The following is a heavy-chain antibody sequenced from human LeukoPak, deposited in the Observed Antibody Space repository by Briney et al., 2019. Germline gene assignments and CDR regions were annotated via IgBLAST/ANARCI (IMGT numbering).Heavy chain of an antibody. Sequence: GGSLRLSCAASGFTSSSYGMHWVRQAPGKGLEWVAFIRYDGSNKYYADSVKGRFTISRDNSKNTLYLQMNSLRAEDTAVYYCAKSTRLEPHFGYWGQGTLVTVSS. V-gene: IGHV3-30*02. CDR3: AKSTRLEPHFGY. J-gene: IGHJ4*02. CDR2: IRYDGSNK. D-gene: IGHD1-14*01. CDR1: GFTSSSYG.